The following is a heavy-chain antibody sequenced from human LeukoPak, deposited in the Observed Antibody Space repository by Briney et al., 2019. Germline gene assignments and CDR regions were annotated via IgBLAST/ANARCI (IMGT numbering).Heavy chain of an antibody. V-gene: IGHV1-46*01. CDR2: INPSGGST. CDR3: ARGGTVVVSGGYYYGMDV. D-gene: IGHD3-22*01. J-gene: IGHJ6*02. Sequence: ASVKVSCKSSGYTFTSYYMHWVRQAPGQGLEWMGIINPSGGSTSNEQKFQGRVTMTRDTSTSTVYMELTSLRFEDTAVYYCARGGTVVVSGGYYYGMDVWGQGTTVTVSS. CDR1: GYTFTSYY.